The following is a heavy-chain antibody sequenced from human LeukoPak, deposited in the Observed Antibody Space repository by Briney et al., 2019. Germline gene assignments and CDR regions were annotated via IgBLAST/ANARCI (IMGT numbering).Heavy chain of an antibody. CDR2: ISYDGSNK. CDR3: ARGAARMVEMATIISFEY. J-gene: IGHJ4*02. V-gene: IGHV3-30*04. Sequence: PGGSLRLFCAASGFTFSSYAMHWVRQAPGKGLEWVAVISYDGSNKKYADSVKGRLTISRDNSQKTLYLQMQSLRAEDTAVYYCARGAARMVEMATIISFEYWGQGTLVTVSS. D-gene: IGHD5-24*01. CDR1: GFTFSSYA.